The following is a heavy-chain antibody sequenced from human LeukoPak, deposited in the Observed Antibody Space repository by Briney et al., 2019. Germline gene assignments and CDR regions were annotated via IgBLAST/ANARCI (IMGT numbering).Heavy chain of an antibody. CDR2: IGGSGGST. CDR1: GFTFSSYA. Sequence: GGSLRLSCAASGFTFSSYAMSWVRQAPGKGLEWVSAIGGSGGSTYYADSVKGRFTISRDNSKNTLYLQMNSLRAEDTAVYHCAKASYYYDSASRDYWGQGTLVTVSS. CDR3: AKASYYYDSASRDY. J-gene: IGHJ4*02. V-gene: IGHV3-23*01. D-gene: IGHD3-22*01.